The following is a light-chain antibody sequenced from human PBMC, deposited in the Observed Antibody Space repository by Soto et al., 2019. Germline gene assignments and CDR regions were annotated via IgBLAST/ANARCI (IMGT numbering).Light chain of an antibody. CDR3: QPRSDWPLT. CDR1: QSVSSY. V-gene: IGKV3-11*01. J-gene: IGKJ4*01. Sequence: EIVLTQSPPTLSLSPGERATLSCRASQSVSSYFAWYQQKPGQAPRLLIYDASTRAAGIPARFSGSGSGTDFTLTISSLEPEDFAVYYCQPRSDWPLTFGGGTKVEIK. CDR2: DAS.